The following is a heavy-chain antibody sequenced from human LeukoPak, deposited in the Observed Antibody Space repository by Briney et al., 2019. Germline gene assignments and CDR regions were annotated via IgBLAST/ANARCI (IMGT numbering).Heavy chain of an antibody. Sequence: GGSLRLSCAASGFTFDDYAMHWVRQAPGKGLEWVSGISWNSGSIGYADSVKGRFTISRDNAKNSLYLQMNSLRAEDTAVYYCARESNSSSWYLPFDYWGQGTLVTVSS. CDR1: GFTFDDYA. V-gene: IGHV3-9*01. CDR3: ARESNSSSWYLPFDY. CDR2: ISWNSGSI. D-gene: IGHD6-13*01. J-gene: IGHJ4*02.